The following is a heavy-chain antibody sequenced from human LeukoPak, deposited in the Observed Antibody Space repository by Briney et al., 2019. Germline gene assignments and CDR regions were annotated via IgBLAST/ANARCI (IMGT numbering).Heavy chain of an antibody. Sequence: GGSLRLSCAAPAFMFRSDAMSWVRQAPGKGLEWVSAISSGGSNINYAASVKGRFTISRDNSKNTLYLQMNSLRAEDTAVYYCAKVCGSGSYRDFEYWGQGTLVKVSS. J-gene: IGHJ4*02. CDR1: AFMFRSDA. D-gene: IGHD1-26*01. CDR3: AKVCGSGSYRDFEY. V-gene: IGHV3-23*01. CDR2: ISSGGSNI.